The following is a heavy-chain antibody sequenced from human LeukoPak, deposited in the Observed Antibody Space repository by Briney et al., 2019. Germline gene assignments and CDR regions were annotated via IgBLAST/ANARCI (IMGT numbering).Heavy chain of an antibody. Sequence: GSLRLSCAASGFTFSSYNMNWVRQPPGKGLEWIGYIYYSGSTNYNPSLKSRVTISVDTSKNQFSLKLSSVTAADTAVYHCARGSSGWYHYFDYWGQGTLVTVSS. CDR1: GFTFSSYN. J-gene: IGHJ4*02. V-gene: IGHV4-59*01. D-gene: IGHD6-19*01. CDR3: ARGSSGWYHYFDY. CDR2: IYYSGST.